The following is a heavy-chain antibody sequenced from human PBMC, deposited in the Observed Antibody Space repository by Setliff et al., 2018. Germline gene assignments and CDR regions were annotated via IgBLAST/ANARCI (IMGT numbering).Heavy chain of an antibody. J-gene: IGHJ4*02. Sequence: GASVKVSCKASGYTFSSYYIHWVRQAPGQGLEWLGVINPSGESTNYAQKFQGRVNMTRDTSTSTAYMELSSLRYEDTAVYYCARDDGRAAVAEWFFDSWGQGSLVTVSS. D-gene: IGHD3-3*01. V-gene: IGHV1-46*01. CDR2: INPSGEST. CDR1: GYTFSSYY. CDR3: ARDDGRAAVAEWFFDS.